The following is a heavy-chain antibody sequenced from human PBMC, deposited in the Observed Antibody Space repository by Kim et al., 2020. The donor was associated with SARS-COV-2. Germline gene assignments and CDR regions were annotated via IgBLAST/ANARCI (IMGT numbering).Heavy chain of an antibody. J-gene: IGHJ3*02. CDR3: ASGLLVGGAFDI. D-gene: IGHD2-2*01. Sequence: NSAQKFQGGVTITADKSTSTAYMGLSSLRSEDTAVYYCASGLLVGGAFDIWGQGTMVTVSS. V-gene: IGHV1-69*02.